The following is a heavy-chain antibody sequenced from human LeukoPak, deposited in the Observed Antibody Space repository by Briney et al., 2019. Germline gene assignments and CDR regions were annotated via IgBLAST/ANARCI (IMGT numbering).Heavy chain of an antibody. CDR2: ISAYNGNT. CDR3: ARERYSYGAFDY. CDR1: GGTFSSYA. Sequence: ASVKVSCKASGGTFSSYAINWVRQAPGQGLEWMGWISAYNGNTNYAQKLQGRVTMTTDTSTSTAYMELRSLRSDDTAVYYCARERYSYGAFDYWGQGTLVTVSS. V-gene: IGHV1-18*01. J-gene: IGHJ4*02. D-gene: IGHD5-18*01.